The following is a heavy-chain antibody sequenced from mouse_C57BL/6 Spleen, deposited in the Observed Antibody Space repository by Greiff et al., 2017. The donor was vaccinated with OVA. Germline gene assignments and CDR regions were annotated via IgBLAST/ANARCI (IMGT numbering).Heavy chain of an antibody. CDR1: GFTFSSYA. CDR2: ISDGGSYT. CDR3: AQTAQDFEAY. D-gene: IGHD3-2*02. V-gene: IGHV5-4*03. J-gene: IGHJ3*01. Sequence: EVMLVESGGGLVKPGGSLKLSCAASGFTFSSYAMSWVRQTPEKRLEWVATISDGGSYTYYPDNVKGRFTISRDNAKNNLYLQMSHLKSEDTAMYYCAQTAQDFEAYWGQGTLVTVSA.